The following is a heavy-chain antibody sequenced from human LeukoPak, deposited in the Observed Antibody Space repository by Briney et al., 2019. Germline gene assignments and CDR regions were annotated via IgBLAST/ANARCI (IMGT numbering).Heavy chain of an antibody. Sequence: KSSETLSLTCTVSGGSISSGGYYWSWIRQHPGKGLEWIGYIYYSGSTDYNPSLKSRVTISVDTSKNQFSLNLSSVTAADTAVYYCARELGGSYYGAFDIWGQGTLVTVFS. CDR2: IYYSGST. D-gene: IGHD1-26*01. J-gene: IGHJ3*02. CDR1: GGSISSGGYY. V-gene: IGHV4-61*08. CDR3: ARELGGSYYGAFDI.